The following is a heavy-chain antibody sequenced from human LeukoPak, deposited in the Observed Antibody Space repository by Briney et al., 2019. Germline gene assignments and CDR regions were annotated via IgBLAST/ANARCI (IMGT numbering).Heavy chain of an antibody. CDR3: ARDRQMSTVTTQYYYYYYYMDV. J-gene: IGHJ6*03. D-gene: IGHD4-17*01. Sequence: ASVKVSCKASGYTFTSYGISWVRQAPGQGLEWMGWINPNSGGTNYAQKFQGRVTMTRDTSISTAYMELSRLRSDDTAVYYCARDRQMSTVTTQYYYYYYYMDVWGKGTTVTISS. CDR1: GYTFTSYG. V-gene: IGHV1-2*02. CDR2: INPNSGGT.